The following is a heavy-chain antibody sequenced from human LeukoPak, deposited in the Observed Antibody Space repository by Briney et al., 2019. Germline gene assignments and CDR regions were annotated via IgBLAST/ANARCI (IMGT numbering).Heavy chain of an antibody. Sequence: GASVKVSCKASGYTFTTYGISWVRQAPGQGLEWMGWISAYNGNTNYAQKLQGRVTMTTDTSTSTAYMELRSLRSDDTAVYHCARDVGLWGSYRYTPGYWGQGTLVTVSS. D-gene: IGHD3-16*02. CDR1: GYTFTTYG. J-gene: IGHJ4*02. V-gene: IGHV1-18*01. CDR2: ISAYNGNT. CDR3: ARDVGLWGSYRYTPGY.